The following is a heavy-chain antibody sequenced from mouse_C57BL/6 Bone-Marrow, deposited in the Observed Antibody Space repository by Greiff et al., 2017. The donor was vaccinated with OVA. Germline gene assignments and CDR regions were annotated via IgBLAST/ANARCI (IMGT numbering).Heavy chain of an antibody. D-gene: IGHD1-1*01. CDR1: GYTFTSYW. Sequence: VQLQQPGAELVKPGASVKLSCKASGYTFTSYWMQWVKQRPGQGLEWIGEIDPSDSYTNYNQKFKGKATLTVDTSSSTAYMQLSSLTSEDSAVYYCARSPYYYGSSLYAMDYWGQGISVTVSS. V-gene: IGHV1-50*01. CDR2: IDPSDSYT. J-gene: IGHJ4*01. CDR3: ARSPYYYGSSLYAMDY.